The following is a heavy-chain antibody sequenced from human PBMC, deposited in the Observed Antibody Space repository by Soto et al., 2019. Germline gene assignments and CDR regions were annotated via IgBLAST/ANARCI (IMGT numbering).Heavy chain of an antibody. V-gene: IGHV4-59*08. D-gene: IGHD3-16*01. CDR1: GGSISGHY. CDR3: ARGPYYDLIWNYYYMDV. Sequence: QVQLQESGPGLVKPSETLSLSCNVSGGSISGHYWSWVRQTPGKGLECIGYIYYSGSTNYNPSLKSRVTSAVDTSKHHFSLRLTSVTAADTAVYYCARGPYYDLIWNYYYMDVWGKGTTVTVSS. CDR2: IYYSGST. J-gene: IGHJ6*03.